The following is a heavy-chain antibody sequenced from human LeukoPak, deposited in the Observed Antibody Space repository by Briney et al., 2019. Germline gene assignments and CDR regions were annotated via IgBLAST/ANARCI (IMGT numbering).Heavy chain of an antibody. Sequence: ASVKVSCKASGYTFTRYYINWVRQAPGQGLEWMGIINPSGGSTTYAQKFQGRVTMTRDTSTSTVYMELLSLRSEDTAVYYCARSGGYYDSSQDWGQGTLVTVSS. V-gene: IGHV1-46*01. D-gene: IGHD3-22*01. CDR2: INPSGGST. CDR1: GYTFTRYY. J-gene: IGHJ4*02. CDR3: ARSGGYYDSSQD.